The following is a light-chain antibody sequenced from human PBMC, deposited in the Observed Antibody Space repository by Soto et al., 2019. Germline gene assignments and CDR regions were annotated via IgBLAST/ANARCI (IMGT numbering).Light chain of an antibody. CDR3: LSYTASSTLV. V-gene: IGLV2-14*01. CDR1: SSDIGAYNS. Sequence: QSALTQPASVSGSPGQSITISCTGTSSDIGAYNSVSWYQHHPGKAPKLIVFQVSFRPSAVSDRFSGSKSDNTASLTISGLQTEDEADYYCLSYTASSTLVFGTGTKVTV. J-gene: IGLJ1*01. CDR2: QVS.